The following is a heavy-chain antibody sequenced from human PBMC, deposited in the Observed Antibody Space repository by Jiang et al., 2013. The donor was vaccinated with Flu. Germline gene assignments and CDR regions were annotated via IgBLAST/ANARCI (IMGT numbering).Heavy chain of an antibody. CDR1: GYTFSTYW. CDR3: ARPLHTLIDDAFHI. D-gene: IGHD3-22*01. CDR2: IYPGDSDT. J-gene: IGHJ3*02. Sequence: GAEVKKPGESLKISCQASGYTFSTYWIAWVRQMPGKGLEWMGIIYPGDSDTRYRPSFQGQVTISADKSTSTAYLQWSSLKASDTAMYYCARPLHTLIDDAFHIWGQGTMVTVSS. V-gene: IGHV5-51*01.